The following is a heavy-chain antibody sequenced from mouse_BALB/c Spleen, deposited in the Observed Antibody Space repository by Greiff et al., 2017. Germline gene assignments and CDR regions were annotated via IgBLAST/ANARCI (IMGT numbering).Heavy chain of an antibody. CDR1: GFTFSSYG. Sequence: EVKVVESGGDLVKPGGSLKLSCAASGFTFSSYGMSWVRQTPDKRLEWVATISSGGSYTYYPDSVKGRFTISRDNAKNTLYLQMSSLKSEDTAMYYCARLYYGSSFIYWYFDVWGAGTTVTVAS. D-gene: IGHD1-1*01. CDR3: ARLYYGSSFIYWYFDV. J-gene: IGHJ1*01. V-gene: IGHV5-6*01. CDR2: ISSGGSYT.